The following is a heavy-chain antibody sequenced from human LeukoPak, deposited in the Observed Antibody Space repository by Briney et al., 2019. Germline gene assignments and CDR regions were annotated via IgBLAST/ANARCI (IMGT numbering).Heavy chain of an antibody. V-gene: IGHV1-18*01. J-gene: IGHJ4*02. CDR3: ARTEALTNFVDY. CDR1: GYTFHLYG. D-gene: IGHD4/OR15-4a*01. CDR2: ISAYDGKT. Sequence: GASVKVSCTASGYTFHLYGFNWVRQAPGQGLEWMGWISAYDGKTYYAHKVQGRVTMTTDTSTSTAYMELRSLTSDDTAVYYCARTEALTNFVDYWGQGTLVTVSS.